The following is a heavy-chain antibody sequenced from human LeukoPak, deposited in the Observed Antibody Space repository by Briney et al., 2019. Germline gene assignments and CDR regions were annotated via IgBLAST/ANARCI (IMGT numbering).Heavy chain of an antibody. CDR2: IYYSGST. Sequence: SETLSLTCTVSGGSIRSSYYYWGWIRQPPGKGLEWIGYIYYSGSTSYNPSLKSRVTISVDTSKNQFSLKLSSVTAADTAVYYCARGVVGATYFDYWGQGTLVTVSS. CDR3: ARGVVGATYFDY. D-gene: IGHD1-26*01. CDR1: GGSIRSSYYY. V-gene: IGHV4-61*05. J-gene: IGHJ4*02.